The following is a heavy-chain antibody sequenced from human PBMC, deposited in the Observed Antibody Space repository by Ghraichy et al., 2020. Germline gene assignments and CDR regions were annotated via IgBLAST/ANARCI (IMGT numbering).Heavy chain of an antibody. D-gene: IGHD5-12*01. CDR2: INQDGSEK. J-gene: IGHJ4*03. CDR3: ARHSGTYLKYSFDF. V-gene: IGHV3-7*01. Sequence: KINQDGSEKYFVGSLKGRFTISRDNAENSLYLQMNSLRAEDTAVYYCARHSGTYLKYSFDFWGRVT.